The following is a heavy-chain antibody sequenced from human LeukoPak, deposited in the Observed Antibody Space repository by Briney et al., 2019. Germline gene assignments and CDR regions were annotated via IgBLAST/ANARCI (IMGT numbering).Heavy chain of an antibody. D-gene: IGHD4-23*01. Sequence: SETLSLTCTVSGYSISSGYYWGWIRQPPGKGLEWIGSIYHSGSTYYNPSLKSRVTISVDTSKNQFSLKLSSVTAADTAVYYCARATGMTTVGTHGYWGQGTLVTVSP. CDR2: IYHSGST. CDR1: GYSISSGYY. J-gene: IGHJ4*02. CDR3: ARATGMTTVGTHGY. V-gene: IGHV4-38-2*02.